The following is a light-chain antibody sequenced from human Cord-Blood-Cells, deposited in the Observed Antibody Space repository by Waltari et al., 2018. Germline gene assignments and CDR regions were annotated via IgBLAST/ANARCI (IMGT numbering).Light chain of an antibody. Sequence: HSALTQPRPVSGSPGQSVTIPCTRTSSDVGGYHSVPLYQQHPGKAPKLMIYDVSKRPSGVPDRFSGSKSGNTASLTISVLQAEDEADYYCCSYAGSYTFVFGGGTKLTVL. V-gene: IGLV2-11*01. CDR2: DVS. CDR1: SSDVGGYHS. J-gene: IGLJ2*01. CDR3: CSYAGSYTFV.